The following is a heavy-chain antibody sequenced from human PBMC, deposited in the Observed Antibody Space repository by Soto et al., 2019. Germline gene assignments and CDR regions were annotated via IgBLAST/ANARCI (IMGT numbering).Heavy chain of an antibody. Sequence: SETLSLTCTVSGGSISSYYCSWIRQPPGKGLEWIGYIYYSGSTNYNPSLKIRVTISVDTSKNQFSLKLSSVTAADTAVYYCARAPDSSSSGGIDYWGQGTLVTVSS. CDR2: IYYSGST. CDR3: ARAPDSSSSGGIDY. V-gene: IGHV4-59*01. D-gene: IGHD6-6*01. CDR1: GGSISSYY. J-gene: IGHJ4*02.